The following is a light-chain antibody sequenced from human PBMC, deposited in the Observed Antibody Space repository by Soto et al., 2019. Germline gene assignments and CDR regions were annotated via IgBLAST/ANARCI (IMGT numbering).Light chain of an antibody. CDR3: QQYGTSLFS. CDR2: GTS. J-gene: IGKJ3*01. CDR1: QSVSSSY. V-gene: IGKV3-20*01. Sequence: EIVLTHSPGTLSLSPVEISTLSCMASQSVSSSYLAWYQQKPGQAPRLLIYGTSSRATGIPDRFSGSGSGTDFTLTISRLEPEDFAVYYCQQYGTSLFSFGPGTKVDIK.